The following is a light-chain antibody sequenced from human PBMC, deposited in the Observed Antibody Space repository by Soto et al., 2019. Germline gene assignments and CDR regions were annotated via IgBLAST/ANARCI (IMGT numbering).Light chain of an antibody. Sequence: QSVLTQPASVSGSPGQSITISCTGTSTDPATYDLVSWYQQHPGKAPKLMINEVRERPSGVPDRFSGSKSGNTASLTVSGLQTEDETHYYCRSYAGSNNEVFGGGTKLTVL. J-gene: IGLJ2*01. CDR1: STDPATYDL. V-gene: IGLV2-8*01. CDR2: EVR. CDR3: RSYAGSNNEV.